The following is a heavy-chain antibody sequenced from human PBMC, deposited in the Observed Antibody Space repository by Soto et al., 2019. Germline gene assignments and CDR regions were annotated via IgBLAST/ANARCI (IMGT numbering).Heavy chain of an antibody. CDR3: ATGFYSSSIAH. Sequence: QVQLVKSGGGVVQPGTSLRLSCAASGFTFATYGMHWVRQPPGKGLQWVAVTWYDGSENFYGDSVKGRFTISRDSSKNTLNLQMDSLTAEDTAVYYCATGFYSSSIAHWGQGTLVTVTS. CDR1: GFTFATYG. CDR2: TWYDGSEN. V-gene: IGHV3-33*01. J-gene: IGHJ4*02. D-gene: IGHD3-22*01.